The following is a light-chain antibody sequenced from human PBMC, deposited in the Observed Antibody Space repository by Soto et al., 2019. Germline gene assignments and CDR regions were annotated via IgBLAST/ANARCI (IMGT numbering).Light chain of an antibody. CDR1: SSDVGSYNL. CDR3: CSYAGSSTFHVV. V-gene: IGLV2-23*03. CDR2: EGS. J-gene: IGLJ2*01. Sequence: QSALTQPASVSGSPGQSITISCTGTSSDVGSYNLVSWYQQHPGKAPKLMIYEGSKRPSGVSNRFSGSKSGNTASLTISGLQADDEEDYYCCSYAGSSTFHVVFGGGTKLTVL.